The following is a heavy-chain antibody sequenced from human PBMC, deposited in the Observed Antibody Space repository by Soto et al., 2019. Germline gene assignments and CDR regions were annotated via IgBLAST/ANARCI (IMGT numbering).Heavy chain of an antibody. CDR2: IWYDGSNK. D-gene: IGHD4-17*01. J-gene: IGHJ6*02. CDR3: ARDKGRGGYGDLYYGMDV. CDR1: GFTFGSYG. Sequence: GGSLRLSCAASGFTFGSYGMHWVRQAPGKGLEWVAVIWYDGSNKYYADSVKGRFTISRDNSKNTLYLQMNSLRAEDTAVYYCARDKGRGGYGDLYYGMDVWGQGTTVTVSS. V-gene: IGHV3-33*01.